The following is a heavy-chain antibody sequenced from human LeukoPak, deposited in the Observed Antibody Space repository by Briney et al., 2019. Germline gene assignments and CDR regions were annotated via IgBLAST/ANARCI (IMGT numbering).Heavy chain of an antibody. CDR3: ATNPMTGYHLGDHFYFYMAV. D-gene: IGHD1-20*01. CDR1: GVTFSSYA. J-gene: IGHJ6*03. CDR2: LRPVFGPI. V-gene: IGHV1-69*05. Sequence: SVKVSCTASGVTFSSYAISWVRQAPGQGLEWIGGLRPVFGPINSAQKFQDRVTLTKDDSTTTAYMELRSLRSEDTAVYYCATNPMTGYHLGDHFYFYMAVWGKGTTVTVS.